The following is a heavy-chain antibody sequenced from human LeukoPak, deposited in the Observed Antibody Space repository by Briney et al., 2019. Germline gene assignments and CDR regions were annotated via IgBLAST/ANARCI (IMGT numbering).Heavy chain of an antibody. V-gene: IGHV3-21*01. CDR2: ISSSSSYV. CDR1: GFTFSSYS. Sequence: GGSLRLSCAASGFTFSSYSMNWVRQAPGKGLEWVSSISSSSSYVYYADSVKGRFTLSRDNAKNALYLQMDSLRAEDTAVYHCARGGSAIDIWGQGTMVTVSP. J-gene: IGHJ3*02. CDR3: ARGGSAIDI. D-gene: IGHD1-26*01.